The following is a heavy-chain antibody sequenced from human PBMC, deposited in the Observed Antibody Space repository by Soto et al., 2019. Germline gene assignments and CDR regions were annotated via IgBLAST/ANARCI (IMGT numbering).Heavy chain of an antibody. CDR1: GYTFTAYY. CDR2: INPNSGGT. J-gene: IGHJ6*03. Sequence: QVQLVQSGTEVKKPGASVKVSCKVSGYTFTAYYMHWVRQAPGQGLEWMGWINPNSGGTKYAQKFQGWVTMTRDTSISTAYMELSRLRSEDTAVYYCTRGRSYSSSSEYHYYMDVWGKGTTVTVSS. D-gene: IGHD6-6*01. CDR3: TRGRSYSSSSEYHYYMDV. V-gene: IGHV1-2*04.